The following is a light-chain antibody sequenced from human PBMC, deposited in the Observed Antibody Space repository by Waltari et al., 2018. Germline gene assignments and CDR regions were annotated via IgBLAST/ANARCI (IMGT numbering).Light chain of an antibody. J-gene: IGLJ2*01. CDR3: TSYRRGSALGV. CDR1: SSDVGDYNY. CDR2: DVT. V-gene: IGLV2-14*03. Sequence: QSALTQPASASGSPGQSITISCTGTSSDVGDYNYVSWYQQHPGKAPKLMIYDVTNRPSGVSNRFSGSKSGNTASLTISGLQAEDEADYYCTSYRRGSALGVFGGGTSLTVL.